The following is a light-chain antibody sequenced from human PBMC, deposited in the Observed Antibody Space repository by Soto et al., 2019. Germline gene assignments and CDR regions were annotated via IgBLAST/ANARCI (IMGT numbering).Light chain of an antibody. V-gene: IGKV4-1*01. Sequence: DIVMTQSPDSLAVSLGESATINCKSSQSLFFSSNNKNYLAWYQQKPGQPPKLLIYWASTRESGVPERFSGSGSGTDFTLSISSLQAEDVAVYYCQQYYSAPPYTFGQGTKLEIK. CDR3: QQYYSAPPYT. CDR1: QSLFFSSNNKNY. J-gene: IGKJ2*01. CDR2: WAS.